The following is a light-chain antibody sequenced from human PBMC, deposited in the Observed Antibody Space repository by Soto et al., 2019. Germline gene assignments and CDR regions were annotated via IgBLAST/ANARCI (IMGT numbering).Light chain of an antibody. V-gene: IGKV3-20*01. CDR1: QSIANTF. CDR3: QQYGSSPPKT. Sequence: EIVLTQSPGTLSLSPGETATLSCRASQSIANTFLAWYQQQPGQAPRLLISGASSRATGIPDRFSGSGSGTDFTLTISRLEPEDFAVYYCQQYGSSPPKTFGQGTKLEI. CDR2: GAS. J-gene: IGKJ2*01.